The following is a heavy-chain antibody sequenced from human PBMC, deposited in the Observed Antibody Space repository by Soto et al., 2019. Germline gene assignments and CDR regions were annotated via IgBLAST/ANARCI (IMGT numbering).Heavy chain of an antibody. V-gene: IGHV3-30-3*01. CDR1: GFSFTHFA. J-gene: IGHJ4*02. Sequence: QVHLVESGGGVVQPGGSLRLSCAASGFSFTHFALHWVRQAPGKGLEWVALISNDGSEKYYTDSVKGRFTISRDNSKNTLYLQMNSLRAEDTAVYFCTRDRDEILTGYHDYWGQGTLVTVSS. CDR2: ISNDGSEK. CDR3: TRDRDEILTGYHDY. D-gene: IGHD3-9*01.